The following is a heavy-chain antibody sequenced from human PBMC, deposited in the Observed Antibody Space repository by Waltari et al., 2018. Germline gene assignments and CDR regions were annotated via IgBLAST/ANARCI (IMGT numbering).Heavy chain of an antibody. CDR2: IYHSGST. D-gene: IGHD2-2*01. CDR1: GYSISSGYY. V-gene: IGHV4-38-2*02. Sequence: QVQLQESGPGLVKPSETLSLTCTVSGYSISSGYYWGWIRKPPGKGLEWIGSIYHSGSTYYNPSLKSRVTISVDTSKNQFSLKLSSVTAADTAVYYCARDGSTIYYYYYMDVWGKGTTVTVSS. J-gene: IGHJ6*03. CDR3: ARDGSTIYYYYYMDV.